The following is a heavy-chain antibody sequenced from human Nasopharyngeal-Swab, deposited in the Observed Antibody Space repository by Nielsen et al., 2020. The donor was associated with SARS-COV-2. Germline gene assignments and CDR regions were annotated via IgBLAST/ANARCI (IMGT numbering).Heavy chain of an antibody. CDR2: IKSKTDGGTT. J-gene: IGHJ4*02. V-gene: IGHV3-15*01. D-gene: IGHD3-9*01. CDR3: TTDRFPHYDILTGYYNAYYLDY. Sequence: WIRQPPGKGLEWVGRIKSKTDGGTTDYAAPVKGRFTISRDDSKNTLYLQMNSLKTEDTAVYYCTTDRFPHYDILTGYYNAYYLDYWGQGTLVTVSS.